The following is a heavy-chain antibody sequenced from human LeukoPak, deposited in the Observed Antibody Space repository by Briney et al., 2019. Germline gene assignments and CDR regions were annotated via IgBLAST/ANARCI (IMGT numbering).Heavy chain of an antibody. D-gene: IGHD3-3*01. Sequence: SETLSLTCAVYGGSFSGYYWSWIRQPPGKGLEWIGEINHSGSTNYNPSLKSRVTISVDTSKNQFSLKLSSVTAADTAVYYCARGPTQYDFWSGYSTPLDYWGQGTLVTVSS. CDR1: GGSFSGYY. CDR2: INHSGST. V-gene: IGHV4-34*01. CDR3: ARGPTQYDFWSGYSTPLDY. J-gene: IGHJ4*02.